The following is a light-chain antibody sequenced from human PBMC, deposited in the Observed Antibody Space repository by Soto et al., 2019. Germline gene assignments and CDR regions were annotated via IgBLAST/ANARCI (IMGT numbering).Light chain of an antibody. Sequence: QPVLTQPASVSGSPGQSITIACTGTNNDVGDYNYVSWYQQHPDKAPKLIIYEVSNRPSGVSSRFSASKSGNTASLTVSGLQAEDEADYYCTSYATTSTLVFGGGTKVTVL. CDR3: TSYATTSTLV. CDR2: EVS. V-gene: IGLV2-14*01. CDR1: NNDVGDYNY. J-gene: IGLJ2*01.